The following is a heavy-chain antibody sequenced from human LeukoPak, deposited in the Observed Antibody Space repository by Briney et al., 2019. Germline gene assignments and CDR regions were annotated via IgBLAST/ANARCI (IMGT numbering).Heavy chain of an antibody. CDR1: GFTFSTYG. CDR2: IWYDGSNK. CDR3: ERVCVDCWCHDD. Sequence: PGRSLRLSCAASGFTFSTYGMHWVRQAPGKGLEWVAVIWYDGSNKYYADSVKGRFTISRDNSKNSLYLQMNSLRAEDTAVYYCERVCVDCWCHDDWVQGTLVTVSS. J-gene: IGHJ4*02. D-gene: IGHD2-21*01. V-gene: IGHV3-33*01.